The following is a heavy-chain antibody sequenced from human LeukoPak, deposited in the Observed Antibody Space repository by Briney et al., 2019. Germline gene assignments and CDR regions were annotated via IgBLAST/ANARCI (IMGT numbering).Heavy chain of an antibody. D-gene: IGHD6-13*01. V-gene: IGHV3-23*01. Sequence: GGSLRLSCAASGFTFSSYAMSWVRHAPGKGLEWVSAISGSGGSTYYADSVKGRFTISRDNSKNTLYLQMNSLRAEDTAVYYCAKDVRHSSSWYGGVDHWGQGTLVTVSS. J-gene: IGHJ4*02. CDR3: AKDVRHSSSWYGGVDH. CDR1: GFTFSSYA. CDR2: ISGSGGST.